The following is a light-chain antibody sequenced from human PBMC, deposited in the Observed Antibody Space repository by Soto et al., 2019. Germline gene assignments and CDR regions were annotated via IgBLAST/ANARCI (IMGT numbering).Light chain of an antibody. CDR1: QSINNW. Sequence: DIQMTQSPSTLSASVGDRVTITCRASQSINNWLAWYQQKPGKAPKLLLYEASGLESGVPSRFSGSGSGTESTLTVSSLQPNDFATYYCQHYNSYSPAFGQGTKVEIK. CDR2: EAS. V-gene: IGKV1-5*03. J-gene: IGKJ1*01. CDR3: QHYNSYSPA.